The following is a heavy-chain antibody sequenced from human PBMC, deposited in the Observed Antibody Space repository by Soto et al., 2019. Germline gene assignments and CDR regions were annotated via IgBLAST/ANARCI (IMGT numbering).Heavy chain of an antibody. J-gene: IGHJ4*02. Sequence: ASVKVSCKASGYTFTDYAIHWVRQAPGQGLEWMGWINVGNGNTGYSRKFQGRVTNARDMSASTAYIEVTSLTSEDTAIYYCAREGAHYAPLDHWGQGTLVTVSS. CDR2: INVGNGNT. CDR1: GYTFTDYA. V-gene: IGHV1-3*01. CDR3: AREGAHYAPLDH. D-gene: IGHD3-16*01.